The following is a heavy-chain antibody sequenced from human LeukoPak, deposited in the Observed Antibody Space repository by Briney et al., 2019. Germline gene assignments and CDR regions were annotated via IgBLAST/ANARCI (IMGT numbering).Heavy chain of an antibody. V-gene: IGHV4-34*01. CDR1: GGSFSGYY. J-gene: IGHJ6*03. CDR2: INHSGST. CDR3: ARGRRYDYDILTGYSHYMDV. D-gene: IGHD3-9*01. Sequence: SETLSLTCAVYGGSFSGYYWSWIRQPPGKGLEWIGEINHSGSTNYNPSLTRRVTISVDTSKNQFSLKLSSVTAADTAVYYCARGRRYDYDILTGYSHYMDVWGKGTTVTVSS.